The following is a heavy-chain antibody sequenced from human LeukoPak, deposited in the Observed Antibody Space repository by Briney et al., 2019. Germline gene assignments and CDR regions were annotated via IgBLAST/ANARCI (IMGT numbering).Heavy chain of an antibody. V-gene: IGHV3-53*01. CDR1: GFTVSSNY. J-gene: IGHJ4*02. CDR3: ARGYCSSTSCYRSGGYYFDY. D-gene: IGHD2-2*02. CDR2: IYSGGST. Sequence: GGSLRLSCAASGFTVSSNYMSWVRQAPGKGLEWVSVIYSGGSTYYADSVKGRFTISRDNSKNTLYLQMNSLRAEDTAVYYCARGYCSSTSCYRSGGYYFDYWGQGTLVTVSS.